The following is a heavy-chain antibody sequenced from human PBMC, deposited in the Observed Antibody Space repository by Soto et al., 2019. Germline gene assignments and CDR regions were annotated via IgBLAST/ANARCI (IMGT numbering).Heavy chain of an antibody. J-gene: IGHJ4*02. CDR2: TSGGGGTT. CDR1: GFTFNSYA. Sequence: GGSLRLSCAASGFTFNSYAMIWVRQAPGKGLEWVSITSGGGGTTYYADSVKGRFAISRDNSKNTLYLEMNSLRAEDTAVYFCAKRYHTTTSCFDYWGQGTLVTVSS. V-gene: IGHV3-23*01. D-gene: IGHD2-2*01. CDR3: AKRYHTTTSCFDY.